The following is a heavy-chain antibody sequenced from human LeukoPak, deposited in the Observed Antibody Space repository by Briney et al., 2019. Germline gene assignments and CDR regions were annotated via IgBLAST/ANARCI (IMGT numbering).Heavy chain of an antibody. D-gene: IGHD3-22*01. CDR1: GFTFGDYA. J-gene: IGHJ4*02. CDR2: ISWNSASI. V-gene: IGHV3-9*01. CDR3: AKDSYYDSSGYPYYFDY. Sequence: GRSLRLSCAGSGFTFGDYAMHWVRLVPGKGLEWALGISWNSASIGYADSVKGRFTISRDNSKNTLYLQMNSLRAEDTAVYYCAKDSYYDSSGYPYYFDYWGQGTLVTVSS.